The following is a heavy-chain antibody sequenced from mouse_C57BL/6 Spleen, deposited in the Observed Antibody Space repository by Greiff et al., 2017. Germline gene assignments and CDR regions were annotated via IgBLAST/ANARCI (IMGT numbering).Heavy chain of an antibody. Sequence: QVQLKESGAELAKPGASVKLSCKASGYTFTSYWMHWVKQRPGQGLEWIGYINPSSGYTKYNQKFKDKATLTADKSSSTAYMQLSSLTYEDSAVYYCASTTVVVYYFDYWGQGTTLTVSS. V-gene: IGHV1-7*01. CDR2: INPSSGYT. D-gene: IGHD1-1*01. J-gene: IGHJ2*01. CDR1: GYTFTSYW. CDR3: ASTTVVVYYFDY.